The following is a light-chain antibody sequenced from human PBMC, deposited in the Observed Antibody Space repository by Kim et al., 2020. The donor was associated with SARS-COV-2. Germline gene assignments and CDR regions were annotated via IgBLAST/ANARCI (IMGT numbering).Light chain of an antibody. CDR1: SSDVGVNNY. J-gene: IGLJ1*01. Sequence: QSALTQPASVSGSPGQSITISCTGSSSDVGVNNYVSWYQQHPGKAPKLMIYGVSNRPSGVSNRFSGSKSGNTASLTISGLQAEDEAEYYCSSYTSSGVFGTGTKVTVL. CDR3: SSYTSSGV. V-gene: IGLV2-14*03. CDR2: GVS.